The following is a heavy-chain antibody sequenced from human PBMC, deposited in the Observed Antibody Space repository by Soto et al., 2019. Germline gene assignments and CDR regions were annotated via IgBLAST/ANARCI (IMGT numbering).Heavy chain of an antibody. CDR1: GFTFSSYG. CDR3: ATFITIFGNGMDV. D-gene: IGHD3-3*01. V-gene: IGHV3-30*03. Sequence: SLRLSCAASGFTFSSYGMHWVRQAPGKGLEWVAVISYDGSNKYYADSVKGRFTISRDNSKNTLYLQMNSLRAEDTAVYYCATFITIFGNGMDVWGQGTTVTVSS. J-gene: IGHJ6*02. CDR2: ISYDGSNK.